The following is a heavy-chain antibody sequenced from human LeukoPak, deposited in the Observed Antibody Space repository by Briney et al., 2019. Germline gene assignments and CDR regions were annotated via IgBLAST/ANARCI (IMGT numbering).Heavy chain of an antibody. V-gene: IGHV3-21*01. CDR2: ISSSSSYI. D-gene: IGHD1-26*01. Sequence: GSLRLSCAASGFTFSSYSMNWVRQAPGKGLEWVSSISSSSSYIYYADSVKGRFTISRDNAKNSLYLQMNSLRAEDTAVYYCARGPIVGATSGGAFDIWGQGTMVTVSS. CDR3: ARGPIVGATSGGAFDI. J-gene: IGHJ3*02. CDR1: GFTFSSYS.